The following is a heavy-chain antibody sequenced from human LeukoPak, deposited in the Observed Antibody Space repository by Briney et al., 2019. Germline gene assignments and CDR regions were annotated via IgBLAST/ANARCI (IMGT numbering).Heavy chain of an antibody. D-gene: IGHD4-17*01. Sequence: SGGSLRLSCAASGFTFDDYAMHWVRQAPGKGLEWVSGISWNSGSIGYADSVKGRFTISRDNAKNSLYLQMNSLRAEDTALYYCAKETLDDYGTYFDYWGQGTLVSVSS. J-gene: IGHJ4*02. CDR1: GFTFDDYA. CDR2: ISWNSGSI. CDR3: AKETLDDYGTYFDY. V-gene: IGHV3-9*01.